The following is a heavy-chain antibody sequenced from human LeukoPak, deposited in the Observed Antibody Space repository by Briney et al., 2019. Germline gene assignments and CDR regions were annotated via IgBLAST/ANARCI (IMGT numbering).Heavy chain of an antibody. CDR2: IYPGDSDT. V-gene: IGHV5-51*01. CDR3: ARQDGQQLYYFDY. CDR1: EYSFNHYW. Sequence: GESLKISCKGSEYSFNHYWIAWVRQMPGNGLEWMGVIYPGDSDTRYSPSLQGQVNFSVDKSINTAYLQWSSLKASDSAVYYCARQDGQQLYYFDYWGQGTLVTVSS. D-gene: IGHD1-1*01. J-gene: IGHJ4*02.